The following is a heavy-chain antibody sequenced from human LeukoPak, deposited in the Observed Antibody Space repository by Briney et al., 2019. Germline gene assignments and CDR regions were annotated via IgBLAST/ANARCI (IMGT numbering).Heavy chain of an antibody. D-gene: IGHD4-17*01. CDR3: ARGAYGDFYYNYGMDV. V-gene: IGHV4-31*03. CDR2: IYNSGST. Sequence: PSETLSLTCTVSGGSINSGNYYWSWIRQHPGKGLEWIGYIYNSGSTHYNPSLKSRVTFSVDTSKNQFSLNLNSVTAADTAVYYCARGAYGDFYYNYGMDVWGQGTTVTVSS. CDR1: GGSINSGNYY. J-gene: IGHJ6*02.